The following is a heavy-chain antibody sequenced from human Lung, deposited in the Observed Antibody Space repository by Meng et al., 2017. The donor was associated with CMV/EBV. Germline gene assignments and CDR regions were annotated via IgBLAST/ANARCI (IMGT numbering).Heavy chain of an antibody. CDR1: GFTLSNYA. CDR3: AKDHMLSYFDY. Sequence: GEXXKISCAASGFTLSNYAMSWVRQAPGKGLEWVSVIYSGDSSTHYADSVKGRFTISRDNSKNTLYLQMNSLRAEDTAVYYCAKDHMLSYFDYWGQGTLVPVSS. J-gene: IGHJ4*02. V-gene: IGHV3-23*03. D-gene: IGHD2-8*01. CDR2: IYSGDSST.